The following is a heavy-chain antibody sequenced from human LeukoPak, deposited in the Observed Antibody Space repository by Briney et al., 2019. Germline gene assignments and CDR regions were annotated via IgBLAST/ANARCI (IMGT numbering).Heavy chain of an antibody. CDR3: ARIAGIAAAGIYYYGMDV. Sequence: SGPTLVNRTQTLXLTCTFSGFSLSTSGMCVSWIRQPPGKALEWLARIDWDDDKYYSTSLKTRLTISKDTSKNQVILTMTNMDPVDTATYYCARIAGIAAAGIYYYGMDVWGQGTTVTVSS. J-gene: IGHJ6*02. D-gene: IGHD6-13*01. V-gene: IGHV2-70*11. CDR2: IDWDDDK. CDR1: GFSLSTSGMC.